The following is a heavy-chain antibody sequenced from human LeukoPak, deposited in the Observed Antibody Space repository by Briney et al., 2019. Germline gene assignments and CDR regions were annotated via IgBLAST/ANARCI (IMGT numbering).Heavy chain of an antibody. CDR3: ARKASRNDYYYYGMDV. CDR1: GYTFTGYY. CDR2: INPNSGGT. Sequence: GASVKVSCKASGYTFTGYYMHWVRQAPGQGLEWMGWINPNSGGTNYAQKFQGRVTMTRDTSISTAYMELSRLRSDDTAVYYCARKASRNDYYYYGMDVWGQGTTVTVSS. V-gene: IGHV1-2*02. J-gene: IGHJ6*02.